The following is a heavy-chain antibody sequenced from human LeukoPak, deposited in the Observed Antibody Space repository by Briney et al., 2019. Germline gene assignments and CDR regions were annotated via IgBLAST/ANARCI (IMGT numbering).Heavy chain of an antibody. V-gene: IGHV1-2*06. CDR3: ARVSEKGGAFDI. J-gene: IGHJ3*02. D-gene: IGHD1-14*01. Sequence: GASVTVSCKASGYTFTGYYMHWVRQAPGQGLEWMGRINPNSGGTNYAQKFQGRVTMTRDTSISTAYMELSRLRSDDTAVYYCARVSEKGGAFDIWGQGTMVTVSS. CDR2: INPNSGGT. CDR1: GYTFTGYY.